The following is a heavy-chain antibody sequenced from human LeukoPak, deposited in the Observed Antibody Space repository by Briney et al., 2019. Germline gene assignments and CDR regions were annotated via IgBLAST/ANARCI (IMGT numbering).Heavy chain of an antibody. CDR2: IYYSGST. J-gene: IGHJ4*02. V-gene: IGHV4-59*01. Sequence: SETLSLTCTVSGGSISSYYWSWIRQPPGKGLEWLGYIYYSGSTNYNPSLKSRVTISVDTSKNQFSLKLSSVTAADTAVYYCAREAGDFWSGPYYFDYWGQGTLVTVSS. CDR3: AREAGDFWSGPYYFDY. D-gene: IGHD3-3*01. CDR1: GGSISSYY.